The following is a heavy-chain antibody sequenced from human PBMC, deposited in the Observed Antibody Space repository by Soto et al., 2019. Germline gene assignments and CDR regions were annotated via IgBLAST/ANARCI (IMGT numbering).Heavy chain of an antibody. V-gene: IGHV4-39*01. CDR3: ARRLYYDSSGFEGGGMDV. Sequence: SGTLSLTCTVSGGSISSSSYYWGWIRQPPGKGLEWIGSIYYSGSTYYNPSLKSRVTISVDTSKNQFSLKLSSVTAADTAVYYCARRLYYDSSGFEGGGMDVWGQGTTVTVSS. J-gene: IGHJ6*02. D-gene: IGHD3-22*01. CDR2: IYYSGST. CDR1: GGSISSSSYY.